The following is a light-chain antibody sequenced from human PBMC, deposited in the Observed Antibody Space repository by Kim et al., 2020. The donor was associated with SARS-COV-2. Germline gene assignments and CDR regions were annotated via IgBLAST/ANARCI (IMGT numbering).Light chain of an antibody. V-gene: IGLV3-1*01. Sequence: SYELTQPPSVSVSPGQTASITCSGDKLGHKYACWYQQKPGQSPVLVIYQDSKRPSGIPERFSGSNSGNTATLTISGTQAMDEADYYCQAWDSSTAVFGTG. J-gene: IGLJ1*01. CDR2: QDS. CDR1: KLGHKY. CDR3: QAWDSSTAV.